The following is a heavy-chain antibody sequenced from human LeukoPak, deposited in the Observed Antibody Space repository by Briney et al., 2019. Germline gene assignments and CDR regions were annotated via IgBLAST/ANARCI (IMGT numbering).Heavy chain of an antibody. D-gene: IGHD1-1*01. CDR1: GGSISSGGYY. V-gene: IGHV4-30-2*01. Sequence: PSETLSLTCTVSGGSISSGGYYWSWIRQPPGKGLEWIGYIYHSGSTYYNPSLKSRVTISVDRSKNQFSLKLSSVTAADTAVYYCARAPSVPRRSHFDYWGQGTLVTVSS. J-gene: IGHJ4*02. CDR2: IYHSGST. CDR3: ARAPSVPRRSHFDY.